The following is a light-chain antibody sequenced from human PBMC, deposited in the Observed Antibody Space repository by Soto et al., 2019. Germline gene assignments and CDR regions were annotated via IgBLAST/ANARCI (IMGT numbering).Light chain of an antibody. CDR3: SSNAGSNNLV. CDR2: EVS. Sequence: QSALTQPPSASGTPGQSVTIPCTGTSSDVVDYNDVSWYQQHPGKAPKLMTYEVSRRPSGVPDRFSGSKSGNTASLTVSGLQAEDEADYYCSSNAGSNNLVFGGGTKVTV. V-gene: IGLV2-8*01. J-gene: IGLJ2*01. CDR1: SSDVVDYND.